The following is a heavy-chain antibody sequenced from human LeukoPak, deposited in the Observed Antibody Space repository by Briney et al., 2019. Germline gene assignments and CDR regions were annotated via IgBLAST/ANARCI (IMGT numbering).Heavy chain of an antibody. V-gene: IGHV1-2*02. Sequence: ASVKVSCQASGYTFTGYYIHWVRQAPGQGLEWMGWINPNSGGTRFAQKFQGRVTMSRDTSITTAYLEVSRLRPDDTAVYYRARGKGRHYDYWSAYYVGDEQLEVFDFWGQGTMVTVSS. CDR1: GYTFTGYY. J-gene: IGHJ3*01. D-gene: IGHD3-3*01. CDR2: INPNSGGT. CDR3: ARGKGRHYDYWSAYYVGDEQLEVFDF.